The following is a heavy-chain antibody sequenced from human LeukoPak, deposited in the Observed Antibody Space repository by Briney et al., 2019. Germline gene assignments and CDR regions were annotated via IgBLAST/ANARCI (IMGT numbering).Heavy chain of an antibody. CDR3: ARRDSSGWYYFDY. CDR1: GFTFSSYW. J-gene: IGHJ4*02. CDR2: ISSSSYI. Sequence: GGSLRLSCAASGFTFSSYWMNWVRQAPGKGLEWVSSISSSSYIYYADSVKGRFTISRDNAKNSLYLQMNSLRAEDTAVYYCARRDSSGWYYFDYWGQGTLVTVSS. V-gene: IGHV3-21*01. D-gene: IGHD6-19*01.